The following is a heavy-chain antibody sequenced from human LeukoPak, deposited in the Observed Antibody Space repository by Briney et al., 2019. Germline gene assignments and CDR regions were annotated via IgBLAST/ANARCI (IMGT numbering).Heavy chain of an antibody. CDR3: ARDSLGGDY. J-gene: IGHJ4*02. V-gene: IGHV3-33*01. Sequence: TGGSLRLSCAASGFTFRSYGMHWVRQAPGKGLEWVAVMWDDGSKKYYADSVKGRFTISRDNSKNTLYLQMNSLRAEDTAVYYCARDSLGGDYWGQGTLVTVSS. CDR1: GFTFRSYG. CDR2: MWDDGSKK. D-gene: IGHD3-16*01.